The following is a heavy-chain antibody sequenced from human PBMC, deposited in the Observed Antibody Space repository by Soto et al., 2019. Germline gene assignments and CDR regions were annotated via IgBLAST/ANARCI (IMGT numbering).Heavy chain of an antibody. CDR3: ARASMFLFSPFDY. J-gene: IGHJ4*02. CDR1: GFTFSDYY. D-gene: IGHD3-10*02. CDR2: ISSSGSTI. Sequence: PGGSLRLSCAASGFTFSDYYMSWIRQAPGKGLEWVSYISSSGSTIYYADSVKGRFTISRDNAKNSLYLQMNSLRAEDTAVYYCARASMFLFSPFDYWGQGTLVTVSS. V-gene: IGHV3-11*01.